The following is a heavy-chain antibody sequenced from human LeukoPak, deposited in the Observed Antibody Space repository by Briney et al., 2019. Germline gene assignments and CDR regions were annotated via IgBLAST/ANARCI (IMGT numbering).Heavy chain of an antibody. D-gene: IGHD3/OR15-3a*01. CDR2: ISGSGGST. CDR3: ARGGRGPDF. J-gene: IGHJ4*02. CDR1: GFTFSSYA. Sequence: GGSLRLSCAASGFTFSSYAMSWVRQAPGKGLEWVSAISGSGGSTYYADSVKGRFTISRDNAKNTLYLQMSGLRVEDTAVYYCARGGRGPDFWGQGTLVTVSS. V-gene: IGHV3-23*01.